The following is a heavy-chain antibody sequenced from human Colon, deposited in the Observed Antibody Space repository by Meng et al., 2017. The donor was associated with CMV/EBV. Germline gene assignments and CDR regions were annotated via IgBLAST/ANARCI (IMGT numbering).Heavy chain of an antibody. CDR1: GFSLSSYG. CDR3: AKFRETKRDY. Sequence: VLLSETGGHVGQQQPSLSYSCFASGFSLSSYGVPWVGQGPGKGLEWVAFMTYDGGKEYYADSVQGRFTISRDNFKNTLYLQMNSLRAEDTAIYYCAKFRETKRDYWGQGTLVTVSS. CDR2: MTYDGGKE. J-gene: IGHJ4*02. D-gene: IGHD1-7*01. V-gene: IGHV3-30*02.